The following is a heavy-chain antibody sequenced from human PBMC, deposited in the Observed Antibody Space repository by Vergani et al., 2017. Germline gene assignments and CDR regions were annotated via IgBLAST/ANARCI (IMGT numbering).Heavy chain of an antibody. CDR2: ISGSGGST. V-gene: IGHV3-23*01. Sequence: EVQLLESGGGLVQPGGSLRLSCAASGFTFSSYAMSWVRQAPGKGLEWVSAISGSGGSTYYADSVKGRFTICRNNSKNTLYLQMNSLRAEETAVYYCAKGGDIVVVPAATIDYWGQGTLVTVSS. D-gene: IGHD2-2*01. CDR3: AKGGDIVVVPAATIDY. CDR1: GFTFSSYA. J-gene: IGHJ4*02.